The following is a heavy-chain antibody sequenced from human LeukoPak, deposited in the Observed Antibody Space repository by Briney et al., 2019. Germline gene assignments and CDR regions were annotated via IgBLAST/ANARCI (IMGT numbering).Heavy chain of an antibody. D-gene: IGHD6-13*01. J-gene: IGHJ4*02. CDR2: ISWNSGSI. CDR3: AKDPQYSSSSYFDY. CDR1: GFTFDDYA. Sequence: GGSLRLSCAASGFTFDDYAMHWVRQAPGKGLEWVSGISWNSGSIGYADSVKGRFTISRDNAKNSLYLQMNSLRAEDTALYYCAKDPQYSSSSYFDYWGQGTLVTVSS. V-gene: IGHV3-9*01.